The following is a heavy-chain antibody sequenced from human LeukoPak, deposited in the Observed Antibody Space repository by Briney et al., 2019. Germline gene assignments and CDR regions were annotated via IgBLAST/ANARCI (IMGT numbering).Heavy chain of an antibody. CDR2: INAGNGNT. J-gene: IGHJ5*02. CDR3: ARDHTSGSYDKTGFDP. CDR1: GYTFTSYA. D-gene: IGHD1-26*01. V-gene: IGHV1-3*01. Sequence: ASVKVSCKASGYTFTSYAMHWVRQAPGQRLEWMGWINAGNGNTKYSQKFQGRVTITRDTSASTAYMELSSLRSEDTAVYYCARDHTSGSYDKTGFDPWGQGTLVTVSS.